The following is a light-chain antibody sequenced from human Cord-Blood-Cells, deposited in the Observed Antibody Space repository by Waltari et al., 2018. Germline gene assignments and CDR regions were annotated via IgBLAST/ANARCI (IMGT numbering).Light chain of an antibody. V-gene: IGKV1-5*01. J-gene: IGKJ2*01. CDR1: QSISSW. CDR3: QQYNSYSVT. CDR2: EAS. Sequence: IMMTQSPSTLAASVGKKITITFRASQSISSWLDWYQQKPGKAPKLLIYEASSLESGVPSRFSGSGSGTEFTLTISSLQPDDFATYYCQQYNSYSVTFGQGTKLEIK.